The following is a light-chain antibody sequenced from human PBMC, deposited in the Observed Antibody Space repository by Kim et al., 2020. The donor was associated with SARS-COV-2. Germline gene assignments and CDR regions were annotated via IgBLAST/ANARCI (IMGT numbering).Light chain of an antibody. CDR2: ATA. CDR3: QQFDTSPYS. J-gene: IGKJ2*03. CDR1: QSVNSDS. V-gene: IGKV3-20*01. Sequence: LAPGERATLPCRASQSVNSDSLAWDQQNPGQAPRLLIYATATRATGVPDRFGGSGSGTDFTLTIARLEPEDFAMYFCQQFDTSPYSFGQGTKLEI.